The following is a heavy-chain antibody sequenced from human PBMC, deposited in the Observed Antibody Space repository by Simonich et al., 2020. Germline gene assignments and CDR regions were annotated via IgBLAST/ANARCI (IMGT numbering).Heavy chain of an antibody. D-gene: IGHD6-6*01. V-gene: IGHV3-48*03. CDR3: ARDFRLQLVEIGTYYYYGMDV. CDR1: GFTFSSYE. Sequence: EVQLVESGGGLVQPGGSLRLSCAASGFTFSSYEMNWVRQAPGKGLEWVSYISSSGSTIYYADYVKGRISISRKNAKNSLFLQMNSLRAEDTAVYYCARDFRLQLVEIGTYYYYGMDVWGQGTTVTVSS. J-gene: IGHJ6*02. CDR2: ISSSGSTI.